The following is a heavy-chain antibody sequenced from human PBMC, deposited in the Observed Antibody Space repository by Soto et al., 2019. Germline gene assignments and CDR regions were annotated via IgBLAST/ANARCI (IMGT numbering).Heavy chain of an antibody. CDR2: ISGGSDRT. J-gene: IGHJ3*01. CDR3: EGSWT. Sequence: EVQVVESGGDLVQPGGSLRLSCAASGFTIRNYAMGWVRQAPGKALEWVSGISGGSDRTYYADSVKGRFTIFKDNSKNTLYLQMSSMRVEDTAVYHCEGSWTWGQGTMVTVSS. CDR1: GFTIRNYA. D-gene: IGHD5-12*01. V-gene: IGHV3-23*04.